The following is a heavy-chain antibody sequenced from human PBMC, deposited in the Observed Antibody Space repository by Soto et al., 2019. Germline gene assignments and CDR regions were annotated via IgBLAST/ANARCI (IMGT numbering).Heavy chain of an antibody. J-gene: IGHJ3*02. D-gene: IGHD4-17*01. CDR2: IIPILGIA. Sequence: GASVKVSCKASGGTFSSYTISWVRQAPGQGLEWMGRIIPILGIANYAQKFQGRVTITADKSTSTAYMELSSLRSVDTAVYYCARGADYGDAFDIWGQGTMVTVSS. CDR3: ARGADYGDAFDI. CDR1: GGTFSSYT. V-gene: IGHV1-69*02.